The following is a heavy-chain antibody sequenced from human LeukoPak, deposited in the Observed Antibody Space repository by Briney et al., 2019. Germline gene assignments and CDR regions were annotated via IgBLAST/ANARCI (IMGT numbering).Heavy chain of an antibody. CDR3: AIHPSDSSGYFSY. J-gene: IGHJ4*02. V-gene: IGHV7-4-1*02. Sequence: ASVKVSCKASGYTFSSCAINWVRQAPGQGLEYMGWIDTKTGDPTYAQGFTGRFVFSLDTSVSTAYLQISSLKAEDTAVYYCAIHPSDSSGYFSYWGQGALVTVSS. D-gene: IGHD3-22*01. CDR1: GYTFSSCA. CDR2: IDTKTGDP.